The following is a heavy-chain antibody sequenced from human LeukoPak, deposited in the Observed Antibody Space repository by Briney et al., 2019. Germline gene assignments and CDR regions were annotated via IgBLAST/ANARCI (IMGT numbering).Heavy chain of an antibody. V-gene: IGHV4-31*03. D-gene: IGHD6-19*01. CDR1: GGSISSGGYY. CDR3: ARDGVAGTGDV. Sequence: SDTLPLTCTVSGGSISSGGYYWTWIRQHPGKGLGWIGYTYYTGSTYYNPSLKSRVTISVDTSKNQFSLKLSSVTAADTAVYYCARDGVAGTGDVWGQGTTVTVSS. CDR2: TYYTGST. J-gene: IGHJ6*02.